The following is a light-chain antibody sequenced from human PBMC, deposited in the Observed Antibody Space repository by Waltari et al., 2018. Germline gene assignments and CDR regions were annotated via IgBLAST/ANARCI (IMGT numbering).Light chain of an antibody. V-gene: IGKV4-1*01. J-gene: IGKJ2*01. CDR1: QSVLYSSNNKNY. CDR2: WAS. Sequence: DIVMTQSPDSLAVSLGERATINCKSSQSVLYSSNNKNYLAWYQQKPGQPAKLLIYWASTRESGVPDRLGGSGSGTDFTLTISSLQAEDVAVYYCQQYYSIPYTFGQGTKLEIK. CDR3: QQYYSIPYT.